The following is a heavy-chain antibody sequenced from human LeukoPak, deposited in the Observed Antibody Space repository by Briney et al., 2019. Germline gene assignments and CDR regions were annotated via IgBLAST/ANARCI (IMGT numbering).Heavy chain of an antibody. CDR3: AREYNVRPIFDY. Sequence: PGGSLRLSCAASDFLFSLYALHWVRQAPGKGLEWVAVISYDENDKYYADSVKGRFTISRDNSKNTLYLQMKSLRAEDTAVYYCAREYNVRPIFDYWGQGTLVTVSS. CDR1: DFLFSLYA. J-gene: IGHJ4*02. D-gene: IGHD1-14*01. V-gene: IGHV3-30*03. CDR2: ISYDENDK.